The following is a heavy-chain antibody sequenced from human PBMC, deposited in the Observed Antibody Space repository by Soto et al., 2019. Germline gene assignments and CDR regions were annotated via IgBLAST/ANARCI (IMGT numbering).Heavy chain of an antibody. CDR1: GFTFSSYG. D-gene: IGHD2-2*01. CDR3: AREKGASRYYFGLDV. CDR2: IWFNGRNK. Sequence: GSLRLSCAAPGFTFSSYGMHWVRQAPGKGLEWVAVIWFNGRNKYYADSVKGRFTISRDNSKNTLYLQMSSLRAEDTAVYYCAREKGASRYYFGLDVWGQGTTVTVSS. J-gene: IGHJ6*02. V-gene: IGHV3-33*01.